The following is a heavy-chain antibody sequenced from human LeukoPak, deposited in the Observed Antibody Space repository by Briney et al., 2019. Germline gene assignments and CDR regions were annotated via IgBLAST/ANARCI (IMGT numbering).Heavy chain of an antibody. CDR3: AIRDY. J-gene: IGHJ4*02. Sequence: PGRSLRLSCAASGFTFDDYAMHWVRQAPGKGLEWVSGISWNSGSIGYADSVKGRFTISRDNAKNSLYLQMNSLRAEDTALYYCAIRDYWGRGTLVTVSS. CDR1: GFTFDDYA. V-gene: IGHV3-9*01. CDR2: ISWNSGSI.